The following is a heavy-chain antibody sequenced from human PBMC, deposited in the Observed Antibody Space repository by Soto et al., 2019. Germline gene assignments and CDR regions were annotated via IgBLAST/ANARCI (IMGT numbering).Heavy chain of an antibody. V-gene: IGHV3-33*01. J-gene: IGHJ6*02. Sequence: QVQLVESGGGVVQPGRSLRLSCAASGFTFRNYGMHWVRQAPAKGLEWVALVWYDGGNKNYVDSVKGRFTISRDNSKNTLYLQMNSLRDEDTAVYYCVRAAGCSGNDYVYYYGMDVWGQGTTVTVSS. D-gene: IGHD5-12*01. CDR3: VRAAGCSGNDYVYYYGMDV. CDR1: GFTFRNYG. CDR2: VWYDGGNK.